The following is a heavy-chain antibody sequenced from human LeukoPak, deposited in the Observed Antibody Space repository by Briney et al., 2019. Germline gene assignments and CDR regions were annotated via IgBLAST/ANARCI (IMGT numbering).Heavy chain of an antibody. CDR3: ARGKYDFWSAGNPPFGY. CDR2: INPNSGGT. J-gene: IGHJ4*02. CDR1: GYTFTGYY. V-gene: IGHV1-2*02. Sequence: ASVKVSCKASGYTFTGYYMHWVRQAPGQGLEWMGWINPNSGGTNYAQKFQGRVTMTRDTSISTAYMELSRLRSDDTAVYYCARGKYDFWSAGNPPFGYWGQGTLVTVSS. D-gene: IGHD3-3*01.